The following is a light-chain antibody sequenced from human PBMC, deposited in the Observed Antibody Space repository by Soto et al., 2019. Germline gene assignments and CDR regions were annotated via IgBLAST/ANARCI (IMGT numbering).Light chain of an antibody. CDR1: QSVTRT. Sequence: EIEMTQSPATLSVSLGERATLSCRASQSVTRTLDWYQQKPGQAPRVLIYGASTRDPGIPARFSGSRSGTEVTLTISSLQSQEFAVYYCQQYNNWPPWTFGQGTKVEIK. CDR3: QQYNNWPPWT. J-gene: IGKJ1*01. V-gene: IGKV3D-15*01. CDR2: GAS.